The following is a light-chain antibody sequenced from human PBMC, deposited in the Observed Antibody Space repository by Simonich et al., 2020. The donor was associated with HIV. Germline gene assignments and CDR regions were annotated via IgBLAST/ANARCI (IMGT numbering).Light chain of an antibody. CDR2: AAS. Sequence: DIQMTQSPSSLSASVGDRVTITCQASQDISNYLNWYQQKPGKAPKLLIYAASNLEAGVPSRFSGSGSGTDFTFTISSLQPEDIATYDCQQSYSSPTFGGGTKVEIK. J-gene: IGKJ4*01. CDR3: QQSYSSPT. CDR1: QDISNY. V-gene: IGKV1-33*01.